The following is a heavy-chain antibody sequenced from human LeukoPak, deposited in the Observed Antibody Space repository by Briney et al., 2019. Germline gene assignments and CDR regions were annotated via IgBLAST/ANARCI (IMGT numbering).Heavy chain of an antibody. D-gene: IGHD4-23*01. J-gene: IGHJ4*02. Sequence: GESLRLSCAASGLTVRSNYMSWVRQAPGKGLEWVSVIYSDGNTYIADSVKGRFTMSRHTSKNTLYLQMNSLRAEDTVVYYCASYGGYSDFDYWGQGTLVTISS. CDR2: IYSDGNT. CDR3: ASYGGYSDFDY. V-gene: IGHV3-53*01. CDR1: GLTVRSNY.